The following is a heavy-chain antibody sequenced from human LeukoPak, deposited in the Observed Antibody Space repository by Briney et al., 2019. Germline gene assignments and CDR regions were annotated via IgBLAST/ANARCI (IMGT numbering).Heavy chain of an antibody. J-gene: IGHJ6*04. CDR3: ARDPMVTPYYNGMDV. V-gene: IGHV1-18*04. D-gene: IGHD5-18*01. Sequence: ASVKVSCKASGYTLTNYGISWVRQAPGQGLEWMGWISTYNGNTNYAQKLQGRVTMTTDTSTSTAYMELRSLRSDDTAVYYYARDPMVTPYYNGMDVWGTGTTVTVSS. CDR1: GYTLTNYG. CDR2: ISTYNGNT.